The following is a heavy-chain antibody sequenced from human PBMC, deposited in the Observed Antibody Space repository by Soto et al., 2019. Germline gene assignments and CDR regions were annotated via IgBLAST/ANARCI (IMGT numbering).Heavy chain of an antibody. V-gene: IGHV3-15*01. CDR1: GFTFSNAW. Sequence: EVQLVESGGGLVEPGGSLRLSCAASGFTFSNAWMSWVRQAPGKGLEWVGRIKRKTDGGTTDYAAPVKGRFTISRDDLKNTLYLQMNSLKTGDTAVYYCTRGSSGWYFDLGGRGTLVTVSS. D-gene: IGHD1-26*01. CDR3: TRGSSGWYFDL. J-gene: IGHJ2*01. CDR2: IKRKTDGGTT.